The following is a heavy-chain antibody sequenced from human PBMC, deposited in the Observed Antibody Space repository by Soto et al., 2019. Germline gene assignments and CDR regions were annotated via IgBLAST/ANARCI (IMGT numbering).Heavy chain of an antibody. CDR1: GGSFSGYY. CDR3: ARYYGGTVLDF. V-gene: IGHV4-34*02. J-gene: IGHJ4*02. CDR2: IDHIGST. D-gene: IGHD4-17*01. Sequence: QVQLQQWGAGLLKPSETLSLTCAVYGGSFSGYYWSWIRQPPGKGLEWIGKIDHIGSTNYNPSRKSRVTISVDTSKNQFSLKLSSVTAADTAVYYCARYYGGTVLDFWGQGTLVTVSS.